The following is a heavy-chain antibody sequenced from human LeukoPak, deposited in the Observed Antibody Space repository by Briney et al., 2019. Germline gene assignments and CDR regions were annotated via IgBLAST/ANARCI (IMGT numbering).Heavy chain of an antibody. CDR2: IYYSGYT. V-gene: IGHV4-59*01. CDR1: GSSISSYY. CDR3: ARTTMVRGTYYMDV. Sequence: NPSETLSLTCTVSGSSISSYYWSWIRQPPGKGLEWIGYIYYSGYTNYNPSLKSRVTISVDTSKNQFSLKLSSVTAADTAVYYCARTTMVRGTYYMDVWGKGTTVTISS. D-gene: IGHD3-10*01. J-gene: IGHJ6*03.